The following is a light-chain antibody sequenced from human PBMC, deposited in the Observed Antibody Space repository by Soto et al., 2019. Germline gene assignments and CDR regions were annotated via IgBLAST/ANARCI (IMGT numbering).Light chain of an antibody. CDR2: AVS. V-gene: IGKV3-15*01. CDR3: QQYNNWPLLT. Sequence: ETVMTQSPATLSVSPGERAILSCRASQSVSGNLAWYQQKPGQAPRLLIYAVSSRAAGIPPRFSGSGSGTEFTLTISSLQSEDFAVYYCQQYNNWPLLTFGGGTKVEIK. CDR1: QSVSGN. J-gene: IGKJ4*01.